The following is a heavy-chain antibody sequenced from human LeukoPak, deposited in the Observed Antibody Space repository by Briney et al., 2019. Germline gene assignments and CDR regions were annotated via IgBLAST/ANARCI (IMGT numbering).Heavy chain of an antibody. CDR1: GFTFSSYG. V-gene: IGHV3-30*03. D-gene: IGHD2-21*02. Sequence: GRSLRLSCAASGFTFSSYGMHWVRQAPGKGLEWVAVISYDGSNKYYADSVKGRFTISRDNSKNTLYLQMNSLRAEDTAVYYCATYSKGGDYGQNWGQGTLVTVSS. J-gene: IGHJ4*02. CDR3: ATYSKGGDYGQN. CDR2: ISYDGSNK.